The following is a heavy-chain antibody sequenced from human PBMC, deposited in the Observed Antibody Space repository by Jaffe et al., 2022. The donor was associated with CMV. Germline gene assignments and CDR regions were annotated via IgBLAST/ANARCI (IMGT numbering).Heavy chain of an antibody. CDR2: IYYSGST. Sequence: QVQLQESGPGLVKPSETLSLTCTVSGGSISSYYWSWIRQPPGKGLEWIGYIYYSGSTNYNPSLKSRVTISVDTSKNQFSLKLSSVTAADTAVYYCARGGGYCSSTSCYPDYWGQGTLVTVSS. V-gene: IGHV4-59*01. CDR3: ARGGGYCSSTSCYPDY. J-gene: IGHJ4*02. D-gene: IGHD2-2*01. CDR1: GGSISSYY.